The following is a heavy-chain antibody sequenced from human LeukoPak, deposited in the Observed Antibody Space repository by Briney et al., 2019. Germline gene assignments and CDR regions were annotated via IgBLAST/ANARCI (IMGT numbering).Heavy chain of an antibody. CDR1: GGSFSGYY. CDR2: MSHSGST. D-gene: IGHD3-10*01. J-gene: IGHJ5*02. CDR3: ARRTDYYGSGRPFDP. Sequence: SETLSLTCAVYGGSFSGYYWSWIRQPLGKGLEWIVEMSHSGSTNYNPSLKSRVTISVDASKNQFSLKLSSVTAADTAVYYCARRTDYYGSGRPFDPWGQGTLVTVSS. V-gene: IGHV4-34*01.